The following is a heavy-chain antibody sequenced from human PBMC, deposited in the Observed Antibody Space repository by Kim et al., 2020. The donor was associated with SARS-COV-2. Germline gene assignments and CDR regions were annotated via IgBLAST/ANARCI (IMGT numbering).Heavy chain of an antibody. CDR3: ARFGHSSGWYPDAFDI. V-gene: IGHV3-30*04. J-gene: IGHJ3*02. CDR1: GFTFSSYA. Sequence: GGSLRLSCAASGFTFSSYAMHWVRQAPGKGLEWVAVISYDGSNKYYADSVKGRFTISRDNSKNTLYLQMNSLRAEDTAVYYCARFGHSSGWYPDAFDIWGQGTMVTVSS. CDR2: ISYDGSNK. D-gene: IGHD6-19*01.